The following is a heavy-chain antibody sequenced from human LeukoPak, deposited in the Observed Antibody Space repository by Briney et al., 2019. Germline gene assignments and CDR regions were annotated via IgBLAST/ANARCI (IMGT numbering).Heavy chain of an antibody. CDR1: DGSISSSNFY. Sequence: PSETLSLTCTVSDGSISSSNFYWGWIRQPPGKGLEWIGSIYYSGSTYYNPSLESRGTISVDTSKNQFSLKLSSVTAADTAVYYCARDGAACSGGLCYADWGQGTLVTVSS. V-gene: IGHV4-39*07. D-gene: IGHD2-15*01. J-gene: IGHJ4*02. CDR3: ARDGAACSGGLCYAD. CDR2: IYYSGST.